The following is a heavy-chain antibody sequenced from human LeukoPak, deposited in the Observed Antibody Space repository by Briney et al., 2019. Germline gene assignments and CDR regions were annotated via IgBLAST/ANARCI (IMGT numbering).Heavy chain of an antibody. V-gene: IGHV4-34*01. CDR1: GGSFSRYY. D-gene: IGHD1-1*01. Sequence: SETLSLTCAVYGGSFSRYYWSWIRQSPGKGLEWIAEIDHRGDTNYNPSVKNRVTISVDTSKNQFSLKVRSLSAADTAVYYCARGPTISETGYFDFWGQGTLVTVSS. J-gene: IGHJ4*03. CDR3: ARGPTISETGYFDF. CDR2: IDHRGDT.